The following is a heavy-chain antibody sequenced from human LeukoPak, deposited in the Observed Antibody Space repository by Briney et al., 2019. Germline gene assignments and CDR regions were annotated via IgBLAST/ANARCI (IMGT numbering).Heavy chain of an antibody. D-gene: IGHD3-22*01. CDR1: GFPFSTYG. CDR3: GKRDSSSDY. V-gene: IGHV3-30*02. Sequence: GSLRPSLAASGFPFSTYGMPWVRQAPGKGLEWVAFIRSDGSDKSYAGSVMGRFTISRDNSRNTLHLQMNTLRAEDTAVYYCGKRDSSSDYWGQGTLVTVSS. CDR2: IRSDGSDK. J-gene: IGHJ4*02.